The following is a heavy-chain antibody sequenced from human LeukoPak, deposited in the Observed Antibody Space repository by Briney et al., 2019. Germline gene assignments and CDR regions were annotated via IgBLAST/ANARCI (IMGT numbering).Heavy chain of an antibody. Sequence: SETLSLTCTVSGGSISSYYWSWIRQPPGKGLEWIGYIYYSGSTNYNPSLKSRVTISVDTSKNQFSLKLSSVTAADTAVYYCARAVYYDILTGNPLFDYWGQGTLVTVSS. V-gene: IGHV4-59*01. CDR3: ARAVYYDILTGNPLFDY. CDR1: GGSISSYY. CDR2: IYYSGST. J-gene: IGHJ4*02. D-gene: IGHD3-9*01.